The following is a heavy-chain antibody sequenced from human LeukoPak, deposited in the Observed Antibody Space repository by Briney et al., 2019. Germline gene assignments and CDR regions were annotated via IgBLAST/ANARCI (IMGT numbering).Heavy chain of an antibody. CDR2: IYYSGST. Sequence: SETLSLTCTVSGGSISSYYWSWIRRPPGKGLEWIGYIYYSGSTNYNPSLKSRVTISVDTSKNQFSLKLSSVTAADTAVYYCTAHQLLSSFDDAFDIWGQGTMVTVSS. D-gene: IGHD2-2*01. CDR3: TAHQLLSSFDDAFDI. J-gene: IGHJ3*02. V-gene: IGHV4-59*01. CDR1: GGSISSYY.